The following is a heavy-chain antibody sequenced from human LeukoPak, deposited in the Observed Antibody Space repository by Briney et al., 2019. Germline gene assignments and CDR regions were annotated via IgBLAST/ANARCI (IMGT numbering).Heavy chain of an antibody. D-gene: IGHD3-16*01. CDR2: ISGTGSST. CDR3: ARHVWGGFIKQEYHFDY. V-gene: IGHV3-23*01. CDR1: GFTFSSHA. Sequence: GGSLRLSCAASGFTFSSHAVSCVRQAPGKGLEWVSGISGTGSSTHYADSVMGRFTVSRDNSKNTLHLQMNSLRAEDTAVYYCARHVWGGFIKQEYHFDYWGQGNLVTVSS. J-gene: IGHJ4*02.